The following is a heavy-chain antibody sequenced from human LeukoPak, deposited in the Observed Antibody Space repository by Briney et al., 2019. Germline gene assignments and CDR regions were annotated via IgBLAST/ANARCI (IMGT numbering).Heavy chain of an antibody. D-gene: IGHD6-13*01. Sequence: ASLKVSSTASVYTFTGYYMHWVRQAPGQGLEWMGWINPNSGGTNYAQKVQGRVTMTRDTSISTAYMEVSRLRSDDTAVYYCARGKAVGGTRYFDYWGQGTLVTVSS. CDR2: INPNSGGT. CDR3: ARGKAVGGTRYFDY. J-gene: IGHJ4*02. CDR1: VYTFTGYY. V-gene: IGHV1-2*02.